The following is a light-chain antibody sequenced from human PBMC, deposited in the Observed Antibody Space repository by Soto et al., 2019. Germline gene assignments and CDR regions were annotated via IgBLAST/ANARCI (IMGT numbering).Light chain of an antibody. CDR2: GND. CDR1: SSNIGSNT. J-gene: IGLJ1*01. Sequence: QAVLTQPPSASGTPGQRVTISCSGSSSNIGSNTVNWYQQFPGTAPKLLIYGNDQRPSGVPDRFSGSKSGTSASLAISGLQSKDEADYYCATWDDSLIGSVFGTGTKLTVL. V-gene: IGLV1-44*01. CDR3: ATWDDSLIGSV.